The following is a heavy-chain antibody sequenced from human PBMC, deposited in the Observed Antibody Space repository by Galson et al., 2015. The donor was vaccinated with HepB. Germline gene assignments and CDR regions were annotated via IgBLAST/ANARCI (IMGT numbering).Heavy chain of an antibody. CDR1: GLTFSSYW. J-gene: IGHJ3*02. CDR2: INSDGSST. V-gene: IGHV3-74*01. Sequence: SLRLSCAASGLTFSSYWMHWVRQAPGKGLVWVSRINSDGSSTSYADSVKGRFTISRDNAKNTLYLQMNSLRAEDTAVYYCARDAADAVCGGDCGDAFDIRGQGTMVTVSS. CDR3: ARDAADAVCGGDCGDAFDI. D-gene: IGHD2-21*02.